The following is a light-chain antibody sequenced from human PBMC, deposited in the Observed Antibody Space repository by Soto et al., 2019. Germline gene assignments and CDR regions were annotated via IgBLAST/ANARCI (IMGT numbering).Light chain of an antibody. Sequence: EIVLTQSPGTLSLSPGERATLSCRASQSINSRYLAWYQQKPGQAPRLLIYGASSRATGIPDRFSGSGSGTDFTLTISRLEPDDCAVYYCQQFGSSPGLTFGPGTKVDIK. CDR2: GAS. CDR1: QSINSRY. CDR3: QQFGSSPGLT. V-gene: IGKV3-20*01. J-gene: IGKJ3*01.